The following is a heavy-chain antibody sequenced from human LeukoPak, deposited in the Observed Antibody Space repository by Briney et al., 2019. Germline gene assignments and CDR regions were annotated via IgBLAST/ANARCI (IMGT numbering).Heavy chain of an antibody. Sequence: ASVKVSCKASGYTFTSYDINWVRQATGEGLEWMGWMNPNRGNTRYAQNFQGRVTITRNPSISTAYMELSSLRSEDTAVYYCARGRGRTMVRGVRGYYMDVWGKGTTVTVSS. CDR1: GYTFTSYD. D-gene: IGHD3-10*01. V-gene: IGHV1-8*03. CDR3: ARGRGRTMVRGVRGYYMDV. J-gene: IGHJ6*03. CDR2: MNPNRGNT.